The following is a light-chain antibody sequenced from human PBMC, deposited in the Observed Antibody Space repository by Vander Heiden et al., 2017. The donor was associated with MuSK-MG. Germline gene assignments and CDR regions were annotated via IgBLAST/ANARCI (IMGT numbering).Light chain of an antibody. CDR2: DVN. J-gene: IGLJ1*01. CDR1: IIDVGAYNY. V-gene: IGLV2-14*01. Sequence: HSALTQPSSVSLSSGHSIAISCSGTIIDVGAYNYVSWYQQRPGKAPKLIMYDVNYRPPGISDRFSGSKSGNTASLTISGLQAEDEAEYYCNSYTTSFTHVFGTGTRVTVL. CDR3: NSYTTSFTHV.